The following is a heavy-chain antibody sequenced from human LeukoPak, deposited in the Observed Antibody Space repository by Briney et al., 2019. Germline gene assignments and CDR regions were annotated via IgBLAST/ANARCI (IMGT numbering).Heavy chain of an antibody. V-gene: IGHV3-15*01. J-gene: IGHJ6*02. CDR1: GFTFSNAW. CDR2: IKSKTDGGTT. CDR3: TRVGPYCSSTSCYAGYYYYYGMDV. Sequence: GGSLRLSCAASGFTFSNAWMSWVRQAPGKGREWVGRIKSKTDGGTTDYAAPVKGRFTISGDDSKNTLYLQMNSLKTEDTAVYYCTRVGPYCSSTSCYAGYYYYYGMDVWGQGTTVTVSS. D-gene: IGHD2-2*01.